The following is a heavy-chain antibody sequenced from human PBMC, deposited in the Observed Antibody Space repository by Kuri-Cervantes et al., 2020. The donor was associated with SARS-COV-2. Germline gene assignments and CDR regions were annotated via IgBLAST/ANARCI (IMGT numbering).Heavy chain of an antibody. CDR1: GFTFSRNA. V-gene: IGHV3-64*01. CDR3: AKDRDTSGYYYYYMDV. D-gene: IGHD3-22*01. J-gene: IGHJ6*03. CDR2: ISDNGGST. Sequence: GSLKISCAASGFTFSRNAMHWVRQAPGKGLEYVSSISDNGGSTYYANSVKGRFTISRDNSKNTLYLQMDNLRAEDMAVYYCAKDRDTSGYYYYYMDVWGKGTTVTVSS.